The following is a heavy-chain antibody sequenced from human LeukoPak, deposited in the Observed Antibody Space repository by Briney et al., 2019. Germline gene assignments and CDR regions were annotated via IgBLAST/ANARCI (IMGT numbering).Heavy chain of an antibody. CDR1: GYTFTSYD. CDR2: MNPNSGNT. V-gene: IGHV1-8*03. D-gene: IGHD6-6*01. CDR3: ARAFRAACQSGYYFDY. Sequence: ASVKVSCNASGYTFTSYDIYWVRQATGQGLEWMGWMNPNSGNTGYAQKFQGRVTITRNTSKSTAYMELSSLRSEDTAVYYCARAFRAACQSGYYFDYWGQGTLVTVSS. J-gene: IGHJ4*02.